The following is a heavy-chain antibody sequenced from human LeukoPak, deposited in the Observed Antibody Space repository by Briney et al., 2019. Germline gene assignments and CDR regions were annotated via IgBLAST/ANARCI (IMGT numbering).Heavy chain of an antibody. J-gene: IGHJ5*02. Sequence: GGSLRLSCAASGFTFSSYAMHWVRQAPGKGLEWVAVISYDGSNKYYADFVKGRFTITRDNSKNTLYLQMNSLRAEDTAVYYCARSRQLGFDPWGQGTLVTVSS. V-gene: IGHV3-30*01. CDR2: ISYDGSNK. CDR3: ARSRQLGFDP. CDR1: GFTFSSYA. D-gene: IGHD6-13*01.